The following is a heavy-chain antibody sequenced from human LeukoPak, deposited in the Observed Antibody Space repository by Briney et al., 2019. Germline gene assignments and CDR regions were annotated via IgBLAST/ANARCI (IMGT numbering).Heavy chain of an antibody. CDR2: IYYRGST. CDR3: ARLLPAVKAFDI. CDR1: GGSISSYY. D-gene: IGHD4-17*01. J-gene: IGHJ3*02. Sequence: SPSETLSLTCTVSGGSISSYYWSWIRQPPGKGLEWIGYIYYRGSTNYNPSLKSRVTISVDTSKNQFSLKLSSVTAADTAVYYCARLLPAVKAFDIWGQGTMVTVSS. V-gene: IGHV4-59*08.